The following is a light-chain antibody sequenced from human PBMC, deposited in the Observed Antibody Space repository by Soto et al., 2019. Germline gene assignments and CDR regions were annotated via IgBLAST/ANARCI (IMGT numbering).Light chain of an antibody. V-gene: IGLV2-11*01. Sequence: QSALTQPRSVSGSPGQSVTISCTGTSSDVGGYNYVSWYQHHPGKAPKLIIFDVSSRPSGVPDRFSGSKSGNTAYLTISGRQAEDDADYYCCSLAGGNIFRVFGGGTKLTVL. CDR3: CSLAGGNIFRV. CDR2: DVS. J-gene: IGLJ3*02. CDR1: SSDVGGYNY.